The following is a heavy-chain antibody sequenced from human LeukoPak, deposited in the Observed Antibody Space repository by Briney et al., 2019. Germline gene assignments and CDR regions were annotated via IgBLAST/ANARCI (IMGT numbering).Heavy chain of an antibody. CDR3: ARKGGAATITAYYYYYGMDV. Sequence: GASVKVSCKASGYTFTSYDINWVRQATGQGLEWMGWMNPNSGNTGYAQKFQGRVTMTRNTSISTAYMELSSLRSEDTAVYYCARKGGAATITAYYYYYGMDVWGQGTTVTVSS. CDR2: MNPNSGNT. D-gene: IGHD5-12*01. CDR1: GYTFTSYD. J-gene: IGHJ6*02. V-gene: IGHV1-8*01.